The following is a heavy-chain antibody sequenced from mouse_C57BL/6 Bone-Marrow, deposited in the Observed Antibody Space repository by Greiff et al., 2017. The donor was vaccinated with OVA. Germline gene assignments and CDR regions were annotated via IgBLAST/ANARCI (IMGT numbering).Heavy chain of an antibody. CDR2: ISSGGDYL. D-gene: IGHD2-5*01. CDR1: GFTFSSYT. J-gene: IGHJ2*01. V-gene: IGHV5-9-1*02. CDR3: TREHSNYYFDY. Sequence: EVQLMEPGEGLVKPGGSLKLSCAASGFTFSSYTMSWVRQTPEKRLEWVAYISSGGDYLYYADTVKGRFTISRANARNTLYLQMSSLKSEDTAMYYCTREHSNYYFDYWGQGTTLTGSS.